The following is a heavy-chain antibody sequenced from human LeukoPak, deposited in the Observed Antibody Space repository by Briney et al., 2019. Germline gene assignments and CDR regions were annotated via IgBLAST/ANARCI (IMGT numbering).Heavy chain of an antibody. CDR1: GESFSGYY. V-gene: IGHV4-34*01. D-gene: IGHD3-10*01. J-gene: IGHJ6*03. CDR3: ARGKKITVVRGVIRNYYYYMDV. Sequence: SETLSLTCAVYGESFSGYYWSWIRQPPGKGLEWIGEINHSGSTNYNPSLKSRVTISVDTSKNQFSLKLSSVAAADTAVYYCARGKKITVVRGVIRNYYYYMDVWGKGTTVTVSS. CDR2: INHSGST.